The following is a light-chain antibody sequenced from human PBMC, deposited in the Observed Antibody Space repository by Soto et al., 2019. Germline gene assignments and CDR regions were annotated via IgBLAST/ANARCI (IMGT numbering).Light chain of an antibody. Sequence: DIQMTQSPSSLSASVGDRVTITCRASQSISSYLNWYQQKPGKAPKLLIYAASSLQSGVPSRFSGMGSGTDFTLTISSLQPEDFETYYCQQSYSTPSTFGQGTKVEIK. V-gene: IGKV1-39*01. J-gene: IGKJ1*01. CDR1: QSISSY. CDR3: QQSYSTPST. CDR2: AAS.